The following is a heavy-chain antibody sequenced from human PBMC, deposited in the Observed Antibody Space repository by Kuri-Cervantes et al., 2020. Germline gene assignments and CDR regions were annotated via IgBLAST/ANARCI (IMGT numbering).Heavy chain of an antibody. V-gene: IGHV3-23*01. Sequence: GGSLRLSCAASGFTFSTYAMAWVRQAPGKGLEWVSGISASGGSTSYADSVKGRFTISRDNAKNSLYLQMNSLRAEDTAVYYCARGDYYYYYFMDVWGKGTTVTVSS. CDR3: ARGDYYYYYFMDV. CDR1: GFTFSTYA. J-gene: IGHJ6*03. CDR2: ISASGGST.